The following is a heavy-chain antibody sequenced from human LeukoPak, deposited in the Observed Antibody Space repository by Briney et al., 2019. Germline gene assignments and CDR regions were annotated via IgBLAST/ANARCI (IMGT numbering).Heavy chain of an antibody. Sequence: GGSLRLSCAASGFTFSDYAMSWVRQAPGQGLEWVSSITISGGGTYYADSVKGRFTTSRDNSKNTLYLQMNSLRAEDTAVYYCETGLTLGSWGQGTLVTVSS. J-gene: IGHJ5*02. CDR2: ITISGGGT. D-gene: IGHD3-10*01. V-gene: IGHV3-23*01. CDR3: ETGLTLGS. CDR1: GFTFSDYA.